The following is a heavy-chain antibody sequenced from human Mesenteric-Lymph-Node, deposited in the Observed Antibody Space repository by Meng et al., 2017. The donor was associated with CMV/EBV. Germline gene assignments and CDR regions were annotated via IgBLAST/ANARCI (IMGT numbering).Heavy chain of an antibody. Sequence: ASVKVSCKASGYTLTGYYMHWVRQAPGQGLEWMGWINPNSGGTNYAQKFQGRVTMTRDTSISTAYMELSRLRSDDTAVYYCARGGGGYSYGESFDYWGQGTLVTVSS. CDR1: GYTLTGYY. CDR3: ARGGGGYSYGESFDY. CDR2: INPNSGGT. J-gene: IGHJ4*02. V-gene: IGHV1-2*02. D-gene: IGHD5-18*01.